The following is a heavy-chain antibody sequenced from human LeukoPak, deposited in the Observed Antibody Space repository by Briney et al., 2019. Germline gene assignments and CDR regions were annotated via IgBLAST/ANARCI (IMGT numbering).Heavy chain of an antibody. D-gene: IGHD3-3*01. CDR1: GFTFSDYY. CDR2: ISSSGSTI. J-gene: IGHJ3*02. CDR3: AVVVRFLEWLPDDAFDI. V-gene: IGHV3-11*04. Sequence: PGGSLRLSCAASGFTFSDYYMSWIRQAPGKGLEWVSYISSSGSTIYYADSVKGRFTISRDNAKNSLYLQMNSLRAEDTAVYYCAVVVRFLEWLPDDAFDIWGQGTMVTVSS.